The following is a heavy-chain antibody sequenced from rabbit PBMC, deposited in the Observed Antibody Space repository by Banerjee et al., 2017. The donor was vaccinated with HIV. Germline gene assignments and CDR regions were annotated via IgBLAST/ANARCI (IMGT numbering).Heavy chain of an antibody. J-gene: IGHJ6*01. Sequence: QEQLEESGGDLVKPEGSLTLTCTASGFSFNNKYVMCWVRQAPGKGLEWIACINTSSGNTVYATWAKGRFTISSNTNQNTVSLQMNSLTAADTATYFCARVLVVAGVDLWGPGTLVTVS. CDR1: GFSFNNKYV. CDR3: ARVLVVAGVDL. CDR2: INTSSGNT. V-gene: IGHV1S45*01. D-gene: IGHD4-1*01.